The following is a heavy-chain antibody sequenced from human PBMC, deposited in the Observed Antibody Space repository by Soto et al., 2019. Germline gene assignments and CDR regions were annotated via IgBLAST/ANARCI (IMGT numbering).Heavy chain of an antibody. V-gene: IGHV4-34*01. Sequence: QVQLQQWGAGLLKPSETLSLTCAVHGGPFSGYYWSWIRQPPGKGLEWIGEINYSGNTNYTPSLTSRVTISVDTSKTHFSLKLSSVTAADTAVYYCARGIGGTSDYWGQGTLVTVSS. J-gene: IGHJ4*02. CDR2: INYSGNT. CDR1: GGPFSGYY. CDR3: ARGIGGTSDY. D-gene: IGHD1-26*01.